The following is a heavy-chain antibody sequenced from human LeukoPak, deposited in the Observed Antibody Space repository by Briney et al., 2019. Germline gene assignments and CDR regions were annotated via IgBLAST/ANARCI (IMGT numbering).Heavy chain of an antibody. CDR2: IYYSGST. CDR3: ARRRGDDWLLRAYYFDY. J-gene: IGHJ4*02. CDR1: GGSISSYY. V-gene: IGHV4-59*12. D-gene: IGHD3-9*01. Sequence: SETLSLTCTVSGGSISSYYWSWIRQPPGKGLEWIGYIYYSGSTNYNPSLKSRVTISVDTSKNQFSLKLSSVTAADTAVYYCARRRGDDWLLRAYYFDYWGQGTLVTVSS.